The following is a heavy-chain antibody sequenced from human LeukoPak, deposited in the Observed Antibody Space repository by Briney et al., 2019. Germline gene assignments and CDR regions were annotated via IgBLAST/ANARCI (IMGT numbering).Heavy chain of an antibody. V-gene: IGHV4-59*01. CDR1: GGSISSYY. D-gene: IGHD5-24*01. Sequence: SETLSLTCTVPGGSISSYYWTWIRQPPGKGLEWIGYIYYSGSTSYNPSLMSRVTFSVDTSRNQFSLRLTSVTAADTAVYYCARIFRRDGYNYDAFDIWGQGTMVTVS. CDR2: IYYSGST. CDR3: ARIFRRDGYNYDAFDI. J-gene: IGHJ3*02.